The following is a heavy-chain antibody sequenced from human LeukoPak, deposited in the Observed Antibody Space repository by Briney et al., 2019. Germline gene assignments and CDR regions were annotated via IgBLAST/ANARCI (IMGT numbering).Heavy chain of an antibody. CDR2: MNPNSGNT. D-gene: IGHD4-11*01. V-gene: IGHV1-8*02. Sequence: ASVKVSCKASGYTFTSYDINWVRQATGQGLEWVGWMNPNSGNTGYAQKFQGRVTMTRDTSISTAYMELSRLRSDDTAVYYCARDRNYGPYGRWLDPWGQGTLVTVSS. J-gene: IGHJ5*02. CDR1: GYTFTSYD. CDR3: ARDRNYGPYGRWLDP.